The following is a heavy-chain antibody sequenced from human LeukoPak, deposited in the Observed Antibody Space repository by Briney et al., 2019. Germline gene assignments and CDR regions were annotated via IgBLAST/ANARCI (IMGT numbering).Heavy chain of an antibody. V-gene: IGHV1-2*02. J-gene: IGHJ4*02. CDR3: ARGISRDTAMVLGY. Sequence: GASVKVSCKASRYTFTGYYMHWVRQAPGQGLEWMGWINPHSGGTNYAQKIQGRVTMTRDTSISTAYMELSRLRSDDTAVYYCARGISRDTAMVLGYWGQGTLVTVSS. D-gene: IGHD5-18*01. CDR2: INPHSGGT. CDR1: RYTFTGYY.